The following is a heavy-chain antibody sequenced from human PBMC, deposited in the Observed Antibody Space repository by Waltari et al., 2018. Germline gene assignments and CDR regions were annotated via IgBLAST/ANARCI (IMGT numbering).Heavy chain of an antibody. V-gene: IGHV5-51*01. D-gene: IGHD2-15*01. Sequence: EVQLVQSGAEVKKPGESLKISCKGSGYSFTSYWIGWVRQMPGKGLEWMGIIYPGYSDTRYSPSFQGQVTISADKSISTAYLQWSSLKASDTAMYYCARRKGVVAATRDAFDIWGQGTMVIVSS. CDR3: ARRKGVVAATRDAFDI. CDR2: IYPGYSDT. CDR1: GYSFTSYW. J-gene: IGHJ3*02.